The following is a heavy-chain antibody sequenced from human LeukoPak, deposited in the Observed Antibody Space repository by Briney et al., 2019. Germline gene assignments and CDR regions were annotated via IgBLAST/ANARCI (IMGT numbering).Heavy chain of an antibody. CDR1: GYTFTGYY. CDR2: INPNSGGT. Sequence: ASVKVSCKASGYTFTGYYMHWVRQAPGQGLEWMGWINPNSGGTNYAQKSQGRVTMTRDTSISTAYMELSRLRSDDTAVYYCARVQWGSSWRGGFDYWGQGTLVTVSS. CDR3: ARVQWGSSWRGGFDY. D-gene: IGHD6-13*01. J-gene: IGHJ4*02. V-gene: IGHV1-2*02.